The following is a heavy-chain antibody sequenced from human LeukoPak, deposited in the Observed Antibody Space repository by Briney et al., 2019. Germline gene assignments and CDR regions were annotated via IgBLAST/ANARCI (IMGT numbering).Heavy chain of an antibody. D-gene: IGHD3-3*01. Sequence: PGGSLRLSCAASGLTFSSYAMSWVRQAPGKGLEWVSAISGSGGSTYYADSVKGRFTISRDNSKNTLYLQMNSLRAEDTAVYYCAKNLVLRFLEWLLDRYYFDYWGQGTLVTVSS. J-gene: IGHJ4*02. CDR1: GLTFSSYA. CDR2: ISGSGGST. V-gene: IGHV3-23*01. CDR3: AKNLVLRFLEWLLDRYYFDY.